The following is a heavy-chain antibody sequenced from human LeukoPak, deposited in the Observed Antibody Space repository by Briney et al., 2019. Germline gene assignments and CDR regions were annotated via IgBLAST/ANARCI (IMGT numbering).Heavy chain of an antibody. D-gene: IGHD1-1*01. Sequence: SVKVSCKASGGTFSSYAISWVRQAPGKGLEWMGGIIPIFGTANYAQKFQGRVTITADDSTSTAYMELSSLRSEDTAVYYCARGRQLERLYAFDIWGQGTMVTVSS. CDR3: ARGRQLERLYAFDI. V-gene: IGHV1-69*01. J-gene: IGHJ3*02. CDR2: IIPIFGTA. CDR1: GGTFSSYA.